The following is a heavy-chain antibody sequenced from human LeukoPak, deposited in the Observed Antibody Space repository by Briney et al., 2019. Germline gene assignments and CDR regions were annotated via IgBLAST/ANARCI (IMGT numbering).Heavy chain of an antibody. CDR3: AKDGLWVPAAPFDY. V-gene: IGHV3-23*01. CDR1: GFTFSSYG. D-gene: IGHD2-2*01. CDR2: ISGGGGST. J-gene: IGHJ4*02. Sequence: PGGSLRLSCAASGFTFSSYGMHWVRQAPGKGLEWVSAISGGGGSTYYADSVRGRFTISRDNSKNTLYLQMNSLRAEDTAVYYCAKDGLWVPAAPFDYWGQGTLVTVSS.